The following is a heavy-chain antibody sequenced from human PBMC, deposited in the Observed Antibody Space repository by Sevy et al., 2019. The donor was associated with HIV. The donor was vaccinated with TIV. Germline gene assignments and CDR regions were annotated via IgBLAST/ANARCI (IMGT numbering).Heavy chain of an antibody. CDR3: AKDIAGYSGFDH. CDR1: GFTFDDYT. Sequence: GGCLRLSCAASGFTFDDYTMHWVRQVPGKGLEWVSLISWDAKKTDYADSVEGRFIVSRDNRKNSLYLQMNSLRSEDTDLYFCAKDIAGYSGFDHWGQGTLVTVSS. J-gene: IGHJ4*02. D-gene: IGHD3-10*01. V-gene: IGHV3-43*01. CDR2: ISWDAKKT.